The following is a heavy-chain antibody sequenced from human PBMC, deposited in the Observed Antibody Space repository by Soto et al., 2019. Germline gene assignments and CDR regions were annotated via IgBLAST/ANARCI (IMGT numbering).Heavy chain of an antibody. J-gene: IGHJ6*02. CDR3: VAGYSSGWNYYYGMDV. V-gene: IGHV1-69*12. CDR2: IIPIFGTA. Sequence: QVQLVQSGAEVTKPGSSVKVSCKASGGTFSSYAISWVRQAPGQGLEWMGGIIPIFGTANYAQKFQGRVTITADESTSTAYMELSSLRSEDTAVYYCVAGYSSGWNYYYGMDVWGQGTTVTVSS. CDR1: GGTFSSYA. D-gene: IGHD6-19*01.